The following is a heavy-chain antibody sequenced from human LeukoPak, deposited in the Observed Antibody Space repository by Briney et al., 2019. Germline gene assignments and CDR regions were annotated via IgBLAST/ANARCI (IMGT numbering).Heavy chain of an antibody. Sequence: PGGSLRLSCAASGFTFDDHGMSWVRQAPGKGLEWVSRTNWNGGSTGYADSVKGRFTISRVNAKNSLYLQMKSLRAEDTALYYCARTGGDHYYYYMDVWGKGTTVTVSS. CDR3: ARTGGDHYYYYMDV. J-gene: IGHJ6*03. CDR2: TNWNGGST. D-gene: IGHD2-21*02. CDR1: GFTFDDHG. V-gene: IGHV3-20*04.